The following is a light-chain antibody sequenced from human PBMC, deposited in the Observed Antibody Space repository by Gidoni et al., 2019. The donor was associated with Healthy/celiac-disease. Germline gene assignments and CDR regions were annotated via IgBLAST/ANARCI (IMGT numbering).Light chain of an antibody. J-gene: IGKJ1*01. Sequence: DPVTITCRASQGIRTDLGWYQQKPGKAPKLLIYAASSLHSGVPSRFSGSGSGTDFTLTISSLQPEDFATYYCLQDYNYPWTFGQGTKVEIK. CDR1: QGIRTD. CDR2: AAS. CDR3: LQDYNYPWT. V-gene: IGKV1-6*01.